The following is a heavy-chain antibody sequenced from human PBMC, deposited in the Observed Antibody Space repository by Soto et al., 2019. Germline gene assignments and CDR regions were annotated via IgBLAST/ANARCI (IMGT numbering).Heavy chain of an antibody. CDR2: IYYSGST. Sequence: QVQLQESGPGLVKPSQTLSLTCTVSGGSISSGDYYWRWIRQPPGKGLEWIGYIYYSGSTYSNTSLKSRVTIAVDTSKNQFSLKLSSVPAADPAVYYCASRKSSPYFDYWGQGTLVTVSS. D-gene: IGHD3-10*01. J-gene: IGHJ4*02. V-gene: IGHV4-30-4*01. CDR1: GGSISSGDYY. CDR3: ASRKSSPYFDY.